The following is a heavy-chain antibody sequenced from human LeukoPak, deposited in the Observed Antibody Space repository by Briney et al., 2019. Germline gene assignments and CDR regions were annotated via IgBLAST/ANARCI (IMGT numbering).Heavy chain of an antibody. CDR3: AKSDDTTGYYGRTAAFDI. V-gene: IGHV3-23*01. J-gene: IGHJ3*02. Sequence: GGSLRLSCAASRFTFSIYAMTWVRQAPGKGLEWVSGISGGGGSTYYADSVKGRFTISRDNSKNTMFLHMNSLRAEDTAVYYCAKSDDTTGYYGRTAAFDIWGQGTMVTVSS. CDR2: ISGGGGST. D-gene: IGHD3-22*01. CDR1: RFTFSIYA.